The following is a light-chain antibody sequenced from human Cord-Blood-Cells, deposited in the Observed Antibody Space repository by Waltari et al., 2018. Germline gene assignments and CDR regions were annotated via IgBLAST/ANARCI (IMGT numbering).Light chain of an antibody. V-gene: IGKV3-11*01. CDR2: DAS. CDR1: QRVSSY. Sequence: EIGLTQSPATLSLSPGERATLSCRASQRVSSYLAWYQQKPGQAPRLLIYDASNRATGIPARFSGSGSGTDFTLTISSLEPEDFAVYYCQQRSNWPPGTFGPGTKVDIK. J-gene: IGKJ3*01. CDR3: QQRSNWPPGT.